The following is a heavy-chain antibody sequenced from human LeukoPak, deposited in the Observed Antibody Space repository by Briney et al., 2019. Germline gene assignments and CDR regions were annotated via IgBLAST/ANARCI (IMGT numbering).Heavy chain of an antibody. J-gene: IGHJ4*02. CDR2: IKEDGSER. Sequence: GGSLRLSCAASGFTFSSYWMSWVRLAPGRGLEWVANIKEDGSERNYVDSVKGRFTISRDNAKNSLYLQMNSLRAEDTAVYYCAKDPGGYYYGSGSPFDYWGQGTLVTVSS. CDR1: GFTFSSYW. D-gene: IGHD3-10*01. V-gene: IGHV3-7*01. CDR3: AKDPGGYYYGSGSPFDY.